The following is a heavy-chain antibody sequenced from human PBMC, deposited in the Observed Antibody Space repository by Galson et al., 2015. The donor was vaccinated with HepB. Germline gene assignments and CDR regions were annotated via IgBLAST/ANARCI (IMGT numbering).Heavy chain of an antibody. D-gene: IGHD4-17*01. CDR3: ARDGLSGDPSDYYYGMDV. J-gene: IGHJ6*02. CDR1: GFTFSSYG. Sequence: SLRLSCAASGFTFSSYGMHWVRQAPGKGLEWVAVIWYDGSNKYYADSVKGRFTISRDNSKNTLYLQMNSLRAEDTAVYYCARDGLSGDPSDYYYGMDVWGQGTTVTVSS. V-gene: IGHV3-33*08. CDR2: IWYDGSNK.